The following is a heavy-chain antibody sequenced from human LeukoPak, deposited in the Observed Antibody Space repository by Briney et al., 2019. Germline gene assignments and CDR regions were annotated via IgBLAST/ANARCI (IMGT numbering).Heavy chain of an antibody. V-gene: IGHV4-61*02. Sequence: SETLSLTCTVSGGSISSGSYYWRWIRQPAGKGLEWIGRIYTRGSTYYNPPLNSRVTISVDTSKNQFSLKLSSVTAADTAVYYCARTSSSWYRGGYYYYGMDVWGQGTTVTVSS. CDR3: ARTSSSWYRGGYYYYGMDV. J-gene: IGHJ6*02. CDR2: IYTRGST. CDR1: GGSISSGSYY. D-gene: IGHD6-13*01.